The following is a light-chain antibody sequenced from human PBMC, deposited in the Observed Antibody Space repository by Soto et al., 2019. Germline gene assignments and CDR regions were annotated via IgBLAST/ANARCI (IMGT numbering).Light chain of an antibody. CDR3: SSYTSSSTYV. CDR1: SSDVGGYNY. CDR2: DVS. Sequence: QSALTQPASVSGSPRQSITISCTGTSSDVGGYNYVSWYQQHPTKAPKLMIYDVSNRPSGVSNRFSGSKSGNTASLTISGLQAEDEADYYCSSYTSSSTYVFGTATKLTVL. J-gene: IGLJ1*01. V-gene: IGLV2-14*01.